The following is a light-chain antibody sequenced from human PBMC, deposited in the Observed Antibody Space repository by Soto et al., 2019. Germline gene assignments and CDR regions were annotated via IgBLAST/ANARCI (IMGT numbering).Light chain of an antibody. Sequence: EIVLTQSPGTLSLSPGERATLSCRASQSVSSSYLAWYQQKPGQAPRLLIYGASSRATGIPDRFSGSGSGTDFTLTISRLEPEYFAVYYCQQYGSSLIPFGQGPRPEIK. CDR1: QSVSSSY. J-gene: IGKJ5*01. CDR2: GAS. CDR3: QQYGSSLIP. V-gene: IGKV3-20*01.